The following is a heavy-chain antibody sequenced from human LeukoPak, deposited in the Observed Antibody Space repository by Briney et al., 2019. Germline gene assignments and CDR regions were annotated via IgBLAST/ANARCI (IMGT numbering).Heavy chain of an antibody. D-gene: IGHD3-22*01. V-gene: IGHV3-21*01. CDR2: ISSSSSYI. J-gene: IGHJ4*02. CDR3: ARDLAPYYYDSSGYYSGPFDY. CDR1: GFTFSSYS. Sequence: KSGGSLRLSCAASGFTFSSYSMNWVRQAPGKGLEWVLSISSSSSYIYYADSVKGRFTISRDNAKNSLYLQMNSLRAEDTAVYYCARDLAPYYYDSSGYYSGPFDYWGQGTLVTVSS.